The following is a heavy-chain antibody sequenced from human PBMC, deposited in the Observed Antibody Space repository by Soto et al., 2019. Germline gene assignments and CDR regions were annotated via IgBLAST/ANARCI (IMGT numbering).Heavy chain of an antibody. CDR2: ISGSGGST. Sequence: EVQLLESGGGLVQPGGSLRLSCAASGFTFSSYAMSWVRQAPGKGLEWVSAISGSGGSTYYADSVKGRFTISRDNSKSTLYLQMSSLRAEDAAVYYCATGGGGHPVWGQGSLVTVSS. J-gene: IGHJ4*02. CDR1: GFTFSSYA. V-gene: IGHV3-23*01. CDR3: ATGGGGHPV. D-gene: IGHD2-15*01.